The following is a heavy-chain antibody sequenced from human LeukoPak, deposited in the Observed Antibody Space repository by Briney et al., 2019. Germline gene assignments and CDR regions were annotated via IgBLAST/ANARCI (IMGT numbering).Heavy chain of an antibody. CDR3: ARAVLAATGPF. V-gene: IGHV3-48*01. D-gene: IGHD6-13*01. J-gene: IGHJ4*02. CDR2: ISERSSNI. Sequence: GGSLRLSCAASGFTFSSYSMNWVRQAPGKGLEWVSFISERSSNIYYADSVKGRFTISRDNPKNSVYLQMNSLRAEDTAVYYCARAVLAATGPFWGQGTLVTVSS. CDR1: GFTFSSYS.